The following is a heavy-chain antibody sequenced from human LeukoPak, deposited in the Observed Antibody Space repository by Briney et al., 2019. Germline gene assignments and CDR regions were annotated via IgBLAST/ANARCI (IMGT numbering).Heavy chain of an antibody. V-gene: IGHV1-69*05. Sequence: SVKVSCKASGYTFTSYAISWVRQAPGQGLEWMGGIIPIFGTANYAQKFQGRVTITTDESTSTAYMELSSLRSEDTAVYYCATKYGASSDYYYMDVWGKGTTVTVSS. CDR2: IIPIFGTA. J-gene: IGHJ6*03. CDR1: GYTFTSYA. CDR3: ATKYGASSDYYYMDV. D-gene: IGHD3-16*01.